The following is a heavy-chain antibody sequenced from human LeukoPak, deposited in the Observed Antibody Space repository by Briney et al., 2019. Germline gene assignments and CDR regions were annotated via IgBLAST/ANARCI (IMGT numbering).Heavy chain of an antibody. CDR2: IYYSGST. Sequence: SETLSLTCTVSGGSISSSSYYWGWIRQPPGKGLEWIGSIYYSGSTYYNPSLKSRVTISVDTSKNQFSLKLSSVTAADTAVYYCASEVPFTDGYGKANWFDPWGQGTLVTVSS. J-gene: IGHJ5*02. CDR3: ASEVPFTDGYGKANWFDP. D-gene: IGHD5-24*01. CDR1: GGSISSSSYY. V-gene: IGHV4-39*01.